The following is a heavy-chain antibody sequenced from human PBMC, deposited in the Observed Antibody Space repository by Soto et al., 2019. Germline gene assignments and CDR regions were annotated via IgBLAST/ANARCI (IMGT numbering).Heavy chain of an antibody. D-gene: IGHD2-2*01. CDR1: GFTVSSNY. CDR3: ATGHGIVVVPAAIDYYGMDV. V-gene: IGHV3-53*02. Sequence: EVQLVETGGGLIQPGGSLRLSCAASGFTVSSNYMSWVRQAPGKGLEWVSVIYSGGSTYYADSVKCRFTISRDNSKNTLYIQMNSLRAEDTAVYYCATGHGIVVVPAAIDYYGMDVWGQGTTVTVSS. J-gene: IGHJ6*02. CDR2: IYSGGST.